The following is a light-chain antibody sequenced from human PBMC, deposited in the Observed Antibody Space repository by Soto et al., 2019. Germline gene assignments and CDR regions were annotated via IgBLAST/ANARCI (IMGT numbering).Light chain of an antibody. V-gene: IGLV2-14*01. Sequence: QSALTQPASVSGSPGPSITISCTGTSSDVGGYNYVSWYQQHPGKDPKLMVYDVSNRPSGVSNRFSGSKSGNAASLTISGLQAEDEAEYYCSSYTSSSTQVLGGGTKVTVL. J-gene: IGLJ2*01. CDR2: DVS. CDR1: SSDVGGYNY. CDR3: SSYTSSSTQV.